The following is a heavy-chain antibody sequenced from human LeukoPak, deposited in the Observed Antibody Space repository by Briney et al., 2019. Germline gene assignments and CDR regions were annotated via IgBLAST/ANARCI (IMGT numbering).Heavy chain of an antibody. CDR1: GYTFDDYA. Sequence: GGSLRFSCAASGYTFDDYAMHWVRQASGKGLEWVSGISWNSGSIGYADSVKGRFTISRDNAKNSLYLQMNSLRAEDTALYYCAKEDYWGQGTLVTVSS. CDR2: ISWNSGSI. CDR3: AKEDY. V-gene: IGHV3-9*01. J-gene: IGHJ4*02.